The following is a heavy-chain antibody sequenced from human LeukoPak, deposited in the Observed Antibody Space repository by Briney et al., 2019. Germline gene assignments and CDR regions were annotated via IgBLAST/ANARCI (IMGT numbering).Heavy chain of an antibody. CDR1: GYTFTDYY. D-gene: IGHD3-10*01. J-gene: IGHJ3*02. V-gene: IGHV1-2*02. CDR2: INPNSGGT. Sequence: ASVEVSCTASGYTFTDYYMHWVRQAPGQGLEWMGWINPNSGGTNYAQKFQGRVTMTRDTSISTAYMELSRLRSDDTAVYYCARDYYGSGTDAFDIWGQGTMVTVSS. CDR3: ARDYYGSGTDAFDI.